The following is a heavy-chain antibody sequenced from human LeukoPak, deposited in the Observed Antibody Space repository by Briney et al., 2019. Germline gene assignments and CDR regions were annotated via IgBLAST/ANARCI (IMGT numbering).Heavy chain of an antibody. J-gene: IGHJ4*02. CDR3: AKDQGEIDY. V-gene: IGHV3-30*18. CDR2: ISYDGSNK. CDR1: GFTFSSYG. Sequence: PGGSLRLSCAASGFTFSSYGMHRVRQAPGKGLEWVAVISYDGSNKYYADSVKGRFTISRDNSKNTLYLQMNSLRAEDTAVYYCAKDQGEIDYWGQGTLVTVSS. D-gene: IGHD3-16*01.